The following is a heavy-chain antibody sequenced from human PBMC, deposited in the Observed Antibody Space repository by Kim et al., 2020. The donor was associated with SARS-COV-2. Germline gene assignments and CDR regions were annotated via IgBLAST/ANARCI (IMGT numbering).Heavy chain of an antibody. V-gene: IGHV4-4*02. Sequence: SETLSLTCAVSGGSIGSSNWWSWVRQPPGKGLEWIGEIYHSGSTNYNPSLKSRVTISVDKSKNQFSLKLSSVTAADTAVYYCARDSRVAPYYYYGMDVWGQGTTVTVSS. J-gene: IGHJ6*02. CDR3: ARDSRVAPYYYYGMDV. CDR2: IYHSGST. CDR1: GGSIGSSNW. D-gene: IGHD2-21*01.